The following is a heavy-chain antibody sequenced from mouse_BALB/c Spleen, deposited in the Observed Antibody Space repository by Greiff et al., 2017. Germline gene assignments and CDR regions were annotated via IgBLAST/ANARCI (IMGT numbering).Heavy chain of an antibody. V-gene: IGHV6-6*02. CDR1: GFTFSNYW. Sequence: EVQLQESGGGLVQPGGSMKLSCVASGFTFSNYWMNWVRQSPAKGLEWVAEIRLKSNNYATHYAESVKGRFTISRDDSKSSVYLQMNNLRAEDTGIYYCTRRNYGNYYAMDYWGQGTSVTVSS. CDR3: TRRNYGNYYAMDY. CDR2: IRLKSNNYAT. J-gene: IGHJ4*01. D-gene: IGHD2-1*01.